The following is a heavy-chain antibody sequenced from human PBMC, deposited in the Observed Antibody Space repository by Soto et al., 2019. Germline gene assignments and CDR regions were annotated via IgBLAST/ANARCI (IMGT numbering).Heavy chain of an antibody. V-gene: IGHV4-59*08. CDR1: GGSISSYY. Sequence: PSETLSLTCAVPGGSISSYYWSWIRQPPGKGLEWIGDIYYSGSTNYNPSLKSRVTISVDTSKNQFSLKLSSVTAADTAVYYCARHHYSNHRTHYFDYWGQGTRVTVYS. CDR3: ARHHYSNHRTHYFDY. D-gene: IGHD4-4*01. CDR2: IYYSGST. J-gene: IGHJ4*02.